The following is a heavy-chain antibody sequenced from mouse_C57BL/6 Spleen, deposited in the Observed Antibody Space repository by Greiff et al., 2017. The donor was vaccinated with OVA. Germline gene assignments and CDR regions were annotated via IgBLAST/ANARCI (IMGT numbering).Heavy chain of an antibody. CDR1: GYTFTSYW. CDR2: IDPNSGGT. D-gene: IGHD3-1*01. Sequence: QVHVKQPGAELVKPGASVKLSCKASGYTFTSYWMHWVKQRPGRGLEWIGRIDPNSGGTKYNEKFKSKATLTVGKPSSTAYMQLSSLTAEDSAVYYCASSLLRAYYAMDYWGQGTSVTVSS. J-gene: IGHJ4*01. V-gene: IGHV1-72*01. CDR3: ASSLLRAYYAMDY.